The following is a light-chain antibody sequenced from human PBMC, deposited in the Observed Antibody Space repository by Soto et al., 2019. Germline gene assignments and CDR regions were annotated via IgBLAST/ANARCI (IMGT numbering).Light chain of an antibody. V-gene: IGLV2-11*01. Sequence: QSDLTQPHSVSGSPGQSVTISCTGTSSDVGGYSYVSWYQQHPGKAPELIIYDVTERPSGVPDRFSGSKSGNTASLTISGLQAVEEAEYYCCSYTGSDSYVFGIGTNVTVL. CDR3: CSYTGSDSYV. CDR2: DVT. CDR1: SSDVGGYSY. J-gene: IGLJ1*01.